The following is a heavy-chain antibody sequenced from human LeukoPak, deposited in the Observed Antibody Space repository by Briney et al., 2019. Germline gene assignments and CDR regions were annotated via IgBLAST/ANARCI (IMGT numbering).Heavy chain of an antibody. CDR2: IYYSGST. CDR3: ARLLLWFGESWYFDL. J-gene: IGHJ2*01. V-gene: IGHV4-59*08. D-gene: IGHD3-10*01. Sequence: SETLSLTCTVSGGSISSYYWSWIRQPPGKGLEWIGYIYYSGSTNYNPSLKSRVTISVDTSKNQFSLKLSSETAADTAVYYCARLLLWFGESWYFDLWGRGTLVTVSS. CDR1: GGSISSYY.